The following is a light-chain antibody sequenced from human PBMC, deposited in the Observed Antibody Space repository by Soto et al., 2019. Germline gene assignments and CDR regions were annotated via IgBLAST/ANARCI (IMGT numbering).Light chain of an antibody. V-gene: IGKV4-1*01. CDR2: WAS. J-gene: IGKJ3*01. CDR1: QSVLYSSNNKDY. CDR3: QQYYSTPAT. Sequence: DIVMTQSPDSLSVSLGERATINCKSSQSVLYSSNNKDYLAWYQQKPGQPPKLLIYWASTRESGVPDRFSGSGSETDFTLTISSLQAEDVAVYHCQQYYSTPATFGPGTKVDIK.